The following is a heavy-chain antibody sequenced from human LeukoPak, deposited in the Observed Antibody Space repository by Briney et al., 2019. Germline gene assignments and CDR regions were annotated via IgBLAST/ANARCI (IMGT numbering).Heavy chain of an antibody. CDR2: IYYGGST. Sequence: SETLSLTCTVSGGSISGYHWSWIRQPPGKGLEWIGYIYYGGSTNYNPSLKSRVTISLDTSKNQFSLKLNSVTAADTAVYYCARHHKVSTGTFDYWGQGTLVTVSS. CDR3: ARHHKVSTGTFDY. V-gene: IGHV4-59*08. D-gene: IGHD5/OR15-5a*01. J-gene: IGHJ4*02. CDR1: GGSISGYH.